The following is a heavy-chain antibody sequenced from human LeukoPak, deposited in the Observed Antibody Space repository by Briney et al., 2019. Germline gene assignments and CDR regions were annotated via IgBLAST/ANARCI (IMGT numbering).Heavy chain of an antibody. CDR1: GFTFSSYW. CDR2: IKQDGSEK. J-gene: IGHJ4*02. CDR3: ARARVRTLAKGAEGH. D-gene: IGHD1-1*01. Sequence: PGGSLRLSCAASGFTFSSYWMSWVRQAPGKGREWVANIKQDGSEKYYVDSVKGRFTISRDNAKNSLYLQMNSLRAEDTAVYYCARARVRTLAKGAEGHWGQGTLVTVPS. V-gene: IGHV3-7*01.